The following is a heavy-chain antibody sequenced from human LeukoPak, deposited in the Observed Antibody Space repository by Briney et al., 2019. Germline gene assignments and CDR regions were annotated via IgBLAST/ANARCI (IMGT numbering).Heavy chain of an antibody. V-gene: IGHV5-51*01. CDR2: IYPDDSDT. CDR1: GNSFASYW. J-gene: IGHJ4*02. Sequence: GEWLKISCKGAGNSFASYWIGWGRQMAGKGLEGMGIIYPDDSDTRYSPSFQGQVTISADKSISTAYLQWSSLKASDTAMYYCARRIAGSGSDYWGQGTLVTVSS. CDR3: ARRIAGSGSDY. D-gene: IGHD6-13*01.